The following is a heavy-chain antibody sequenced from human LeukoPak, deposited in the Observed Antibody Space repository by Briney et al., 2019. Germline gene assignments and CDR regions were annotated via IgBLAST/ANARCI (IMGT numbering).Heavy chain of an antibody. Sequence: PRGCLRLSCVASGFTFSSYAMSSVRQAPGKGLEWVSAISGSGSSTYYADSVKGRFTTSRDNSKNTQYLQMNSLRAEDTAVYYCASLPHPSYYFDYWGQGTLVTVSS. V-gene: IGHV3-23*01. J-gene: IGHJ4*02. CDR2: ISGSGSST. CDR3: ASLPHPSYYFDY. CDR1: GFTFSSYA.